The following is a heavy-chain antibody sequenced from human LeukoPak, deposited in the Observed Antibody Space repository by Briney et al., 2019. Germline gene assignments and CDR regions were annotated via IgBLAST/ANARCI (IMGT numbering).Heavy chain of an antibody. V-gene: IGHV3-11*01. CDR1: GFTFSDYC. J-gene: IGHJ4*02. D-gene: IGHD3-9*01. CDR2: ISSSGSTI. Sequence: GGSLRLSCAASGFTFSDYCMSWIRQAPGKGLEWVSYISSSGSTIYYADSVKGRFTISRDNAKSSLYLQMNSLRAEDTAVYYCARCYYDILTGSCVYFDYWGQGTLVTVSS. CDR3: ARCYYDILTGSCVYFDY.